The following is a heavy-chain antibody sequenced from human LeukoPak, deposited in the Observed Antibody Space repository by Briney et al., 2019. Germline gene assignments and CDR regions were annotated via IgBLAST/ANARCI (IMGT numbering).Heavy chain of an antibody. J-gene: IGHJ4*02. V-gene: IGHV3-21*01. CDR2: ISSSSSYI. D-gene: IGHD3-10*01. CDR3: ARVRETLDFDY. CDR1: GFTFSSYS. Sequence: GGSLRLSCAASGFTFSSYSMNWVRRAPGKGLERVSSISSSSSYIYYADSVNGRFTISRDNAKNSLYLQMISLRAEDTAVSYCARVRETLDFDYWGQGTLVTVSS.